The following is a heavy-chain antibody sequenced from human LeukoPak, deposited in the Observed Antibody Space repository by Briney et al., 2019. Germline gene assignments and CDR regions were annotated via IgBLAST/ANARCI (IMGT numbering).Heavy chain of an antibody. CDR3: ARDRSKVTAYDDALDI. J-gene: IGHJ3*02. CDR1: GFTFRSYE. CDR2: ISDVGTTQ. D-gene: IGHD2-21*02. Sequence: SVRLSCAASGFTFRSYELNWVRQAPGKGLEWVSYISDVGTTQHYADSVKGRFIISRDNAKNSLYLQMNSLTTEDTAVYYCARDRSKVTAYDDALDIWGQGTMVIVSS. V-gene: IGHV3-48*03.